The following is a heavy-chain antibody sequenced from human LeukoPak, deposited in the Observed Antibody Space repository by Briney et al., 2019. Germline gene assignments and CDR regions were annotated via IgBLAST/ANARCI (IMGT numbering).Heavy chain of an antibody. J-gene: IGHJ4*02. D-gene: IGHD1-26*01. V-gene: IGHV4-34*01. Sequence: SETLSLTCAVYGGSFSGYYWSWFRQPPGKGLEWIGQITYSGSTKDNPPLKSRVTKSVDTSKNQFSLKLNSITAADTAIYWCTRGVGATPEFWGQGTLVTVSS. CDR2: ITYSGST. CDR3: TRGVGATPEF. CDR1: GGSFSGYY.